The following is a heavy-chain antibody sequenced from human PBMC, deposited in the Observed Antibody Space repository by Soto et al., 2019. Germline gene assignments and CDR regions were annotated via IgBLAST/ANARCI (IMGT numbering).Heavy chain of an antibody. J-gene: IGHJ5*01. CDR1: GGVFRNYA. CDR3: ARVRWGSYSFDS. V-gene: IGHV1-69*01. D-gene: IGHD1-26*01. Sequence: QVQLLQSGAEVKKPGSSVKVSCKASGGVFRNYAINWVRQAPGQGLEWMGGIIPVFGTADYPQKFQGRVTITADESTTTAYMEVTCLKTEDTPVYFCARVRWGSYSFDSWGQGTLVTVAS. CDR2: IIPVFGTA.